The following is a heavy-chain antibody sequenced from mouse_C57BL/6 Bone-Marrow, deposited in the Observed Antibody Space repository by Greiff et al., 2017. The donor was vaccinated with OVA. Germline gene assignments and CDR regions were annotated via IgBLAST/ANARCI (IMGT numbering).Heavy chain of an antibody. CDR2: IDPNSGGT. J-gene: IGHJ4*01. CDR3: ARAGILRSRGYYAMDY. CDR1: GYTFTSYW. D-gene: IGHD1-1*01. V-gene: IGHV1-72*01. Sequence: QVQLQQSGAELVKPGASVKLSCKASGYTFTSYWMHWVKQRPGRGLEWIGRIDPNSGGTKYNEKFKSKATLTVDKPSSTAYMQLSSLTSEDSAVYYCARAGILRSRGYYAMDYWGQGTSVTVSS.